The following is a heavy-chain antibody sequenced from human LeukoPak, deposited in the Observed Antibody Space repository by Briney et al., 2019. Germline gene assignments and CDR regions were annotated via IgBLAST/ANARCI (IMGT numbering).Heavy chain of an antibody. D-gene: IGHD3-10*01. CDR1: GFAFSRHS. Sequence: GGSLRLSCAASGFAFSRHSMNWVRQAPGKGLEWVSSISSRSDYMYYADSVKGRFTISRDNAKNSLYLQMNSLRAEGTAVYYCARGLGSGRHAFDIWGQGTMVTVSS. CDR2: ISSRSDYM. CDR3: ARGLGSGRHAFDI. J-gene: IGHJ3*02. V-gene: IGHV3-21*01.